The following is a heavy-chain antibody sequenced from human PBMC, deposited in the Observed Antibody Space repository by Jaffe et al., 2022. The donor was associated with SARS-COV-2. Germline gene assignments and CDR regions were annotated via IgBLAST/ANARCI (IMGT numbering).Heavy chain of an antibody. CDR2: IKQDGSEK. CDR1: GFTFSSYC. Sequence: EVQLVESGGGLVQPGGSLRLSCAASGFTFSSYCMSWVRQTPGKGLEWVANIKQDGSEKYYMDSVKGRFTISRDNAKNSLYLQMNSLRAEDTAVYYCARGCRSFYWGQGTLVTVSS. D-gene: IGHD3-10*01. J-gene: IGHJ4*02. V-gene: IGHV3-7*03. CDR3: ARGCRSFY.